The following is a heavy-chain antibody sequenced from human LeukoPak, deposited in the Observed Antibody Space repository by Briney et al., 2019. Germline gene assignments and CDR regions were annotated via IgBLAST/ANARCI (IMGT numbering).Heavy chain of an antibody. CDR1: GFTFTSHA. J-gene: IGHJ6*03. Sequence: GRSLRLSCEASGFTFTSHAVHWVRQAPGKGLEWVAIIYSDGVNKYCADSMKGRFTISRDTSKNTLFLEMESLTTEDTAVYYCARHRGSVFKGYMDVWGKGTTVSVSS. CDR3: ARHRGSVFKGYMDV. D-gene: IGHD2-8*01. CDR2: IYSDGVNK. V-gene: IGHV3-30*04.